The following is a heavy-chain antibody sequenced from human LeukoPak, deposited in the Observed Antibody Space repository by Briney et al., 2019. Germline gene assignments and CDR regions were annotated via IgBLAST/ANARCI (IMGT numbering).Heavy chain of an antibody. CDR1: GFTFSTYV. V-gene: IGHV3-64D*06. CDR3: VRGTGY. J-gene: IGHJ4*02. CDR2: ISSNGDNT. Sequence: GGSMRLSCSVSGFTFSTYVMHWVRQAPGKGLEYVSAISSNGDNTYYADSVKGRYTISRDNSKNTLYLQMSSLRADDTAVYYCVRGTGYWGQGTLVTVSS.